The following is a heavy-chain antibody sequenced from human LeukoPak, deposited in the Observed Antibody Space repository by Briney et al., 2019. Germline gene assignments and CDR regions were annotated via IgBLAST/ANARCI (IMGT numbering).Heavy chain of an antibody. J-gene: IGHJ4*02. D-gene: IGHD4-17*01. V-gene: IGHV3-21*01. CDR1: GFTFSSYT. CDR3: ARGRDSDYAFDY. Sequence: GGSLRLSCAASGFTFSSYTINSVRQAPGKGLEWVSSISSGSTNIYYADSVKGRFTISRDNAKNSLYLQMNSLRDEDTAVYYCARGRDSDYAFDYWGQGTLVTVSS. CDR2: ISSGSTNI.